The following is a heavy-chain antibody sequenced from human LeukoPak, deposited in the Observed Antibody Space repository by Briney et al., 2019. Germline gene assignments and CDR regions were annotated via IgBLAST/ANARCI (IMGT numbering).Heavy chain of an antibody. J-gene: IGHJ4*02. CDR3: ARGRFELPF. Sequence: PSETLSLTCTVSGGSISNYYWSRIRQPPGKGLESIGYIYYSGSTNYNPSLKSRVTISVDMSKNQFSLELNSVTAADTAVYYCARGRFELPFWGQGTLVTVSS. D-gene: IGHD2-15*01. V-gene: IGHV4-59*01. CDR2: IYYSGST. CDR1: GGSISNYY.